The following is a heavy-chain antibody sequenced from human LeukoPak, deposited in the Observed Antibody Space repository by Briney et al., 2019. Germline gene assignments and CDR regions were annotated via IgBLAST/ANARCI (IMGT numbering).Heavy chain of an antibody. CDR2: ISAHNGDT. CDR1: GYTFTSYG. CDR3: ARVDSSGWYFDY. J-gene: IGHJ4*02. D-gene: IGHD6-19*01. Sequence: AASVTVSFKAAGYTFTSYGISWVRQAPGKGLDWMGWISAHNGDTNYVQKFQGRVTMTTDTSTSTAYMDLRSLRSDDSAVYYCARVDSSGWYFDYWGQGTLVTVSS. V-gene: IGHV1-18*01.